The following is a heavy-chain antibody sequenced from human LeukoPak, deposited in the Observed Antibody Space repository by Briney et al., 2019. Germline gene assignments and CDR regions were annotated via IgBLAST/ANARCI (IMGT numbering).Heavy chain of an antibody. Sequence: ASVKVSCKASGYTFTGYYMHWVRQAPGQGLEWMGWINPNSGGTNYAQKFQGRVTMTRDTSISTAYMELSRLRSGDTAVYYCARGSRKGSYGIDWFDPWGQGTLVTVSS. CDR2: INPNSGGT. CDR3: ARGSRKGSYGIDWFDP. D-gene: IGHD3-16*01. J-gene: IGHJ5*02. CDR1: GYTFTGYY. V-gene: IGHV1-2*02.